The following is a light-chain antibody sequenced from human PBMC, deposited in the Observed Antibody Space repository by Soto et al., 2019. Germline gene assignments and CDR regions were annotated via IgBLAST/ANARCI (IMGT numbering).Light chain of an antibody. V-gene: IGKV1-39*01. CDR1: QSISVY. CDR3: QQSYSLPT. Sequence: DFQMTQSPSSLSASIGDRVTITCRASQSISVYLNWYQQKPGKAPKSLIYAASSLHSGVPSRFSGSGSGTDFTLTISSLQPEDFATYYCQQSYSLPTFGQGTKLEIK. J-gene: IGKJ2*01. CDR2: AAS.